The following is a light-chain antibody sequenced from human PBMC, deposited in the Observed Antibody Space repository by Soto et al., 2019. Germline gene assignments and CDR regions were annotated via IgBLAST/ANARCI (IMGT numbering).Light chain of an antibody. CDR3: IPHNSYPLT. Sequence: IHITHSPSPLSSSVLYIFTITCLASEGIGNDLGWYQQKPGKAPKGLIYDVSNLQSGVPSPFTRSGPGTELTLTIPSLQPDDFATYYCIPHNSYPLTFGAGTKVDIK. CDR2: DVS. J-gene: IGKJ4*01. CDR1: EGIGND. V-gene: IGKV1-17*01.